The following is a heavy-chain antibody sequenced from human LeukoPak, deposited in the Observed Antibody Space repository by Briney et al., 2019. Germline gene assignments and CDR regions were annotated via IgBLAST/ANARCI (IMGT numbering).Heavy chain of an antibody. D-gene: IGHD3-22*01. J-gene: IGHJ4*02. CDR1: GYTFTSYD. V-gene: IGHV1-8*01. Sequence: ASVKVSCKASGYTFTSYDINWVRQATGQGLGWMGWMNPNSGNTGYAQKFQGRVTMTRNTSISTAYMELSSLRSEDTAVCYCARGQRYYDSSGYSGFDYWGQGTLVTVSS. CDR2: MNPNSGNT. CDR3: ARGQRYYDSSGYSGFDY.